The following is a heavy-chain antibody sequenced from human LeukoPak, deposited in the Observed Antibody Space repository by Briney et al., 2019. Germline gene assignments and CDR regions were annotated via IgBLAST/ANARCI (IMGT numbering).Heavy chain of an antibody. CDR2: ISSSGSTI. Sequence: GGSLRLSCAASGFTFSDYYMSWIRQAPGKGLEWVSYISSSGSTIYYADSVKGRFTISRDNAKNSLYLQMNSLRAEDTAVYYCARDDCSGKSCYRSWFDPWGQGTLVTVSS. CDR3: ARDDCSGKSCYRSWFDP. CDR1: GFTFSDYY. D-gene: IGHD2-2*01. V-gene: IGHV3-11*01. J-gene: IGHJ5*02.